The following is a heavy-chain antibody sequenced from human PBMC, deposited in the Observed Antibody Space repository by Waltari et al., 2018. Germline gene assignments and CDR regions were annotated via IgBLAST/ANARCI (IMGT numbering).Heavy chain of an antibody. J-gene: IGHJ5*02. CDR3: ASQSSRYCSSTSCYRLAFDP. CDR2: IKAGNGNT. CDR1: GYTFTSYA. Sequence: QVQLVQSGAEVKKPGASVKVSCKASGYTFTSYAMHWVRQAPGQRLGWMGWIKAGNGNTKNSQKFQGRVTITRDTSASTAYMELSSLRSEDTAVYYCASQSSRYCSSTSCYRLAFDPWGQGTLVTVSS. V-gene: IGHV1-3*01. D-gene: IGHD2-2*02.